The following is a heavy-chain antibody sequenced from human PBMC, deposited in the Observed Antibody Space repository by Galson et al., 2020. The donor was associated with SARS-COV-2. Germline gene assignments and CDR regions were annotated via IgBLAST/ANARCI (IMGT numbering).Heavy chain of an antibody. CDR2: IRSKAYGGTT. J-gene: IGHJ4*02. D-gene: IGHD3-3*01. CDR3: TRNDFWSGYYADY. Sequence: GGSLRLSCTASGFTFGDYAMSWFRQAPRKGLEWVGFIRSKAYGGTTEYAASVKGRFTISRDDSKSIAYLQMNSLKTEDTAVYYCTRNDFWSGYYADYWGQGTLVTVSS. CDR1: GFTFGDYA. V-gene: IGHV3-49*03.